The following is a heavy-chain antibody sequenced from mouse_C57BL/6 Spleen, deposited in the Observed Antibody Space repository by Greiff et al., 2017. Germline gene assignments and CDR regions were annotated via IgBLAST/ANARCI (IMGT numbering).Heavy chain of an antibody. CDR3: ARGGITTVVAKDYFDY. J-gene: IGHJ2*01. D-gene: IGHD1-1*01. V-gene: IGHV5-17*01. CDR1: GFTFSDYG. CDR2: ISSGSSTI. Sequence: EVHLVESGGGLVKPGGSLKLSCAASGFTFSDYGMHWVRQAPEKGLEWVAYISSGSSTIYYADTVKGRFTISRDNAKNTLFLQMTSLRSEDTAMYYCARGGITTVVAKDYFDYWGQGTTLTVSS.